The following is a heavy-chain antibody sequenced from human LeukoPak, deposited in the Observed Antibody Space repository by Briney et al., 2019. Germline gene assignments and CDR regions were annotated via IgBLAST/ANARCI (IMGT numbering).Heavy chain of an antibody. CDR3: AKSRAPTANPDAFDI. V-gene: IGHV3-30*02. D-gene: IGHD4/OR15-4a*01. CDR2: IGYGGSKE. J-gene: IGHJ3*02. Sequence: PGGSLRLSCVGSGFIFSNYGIHWVRQAPGKGLEWVSFIGYGGSKEYYADSVKGRFTISRDNSKNSLYLQMNSLRVDDTAVYYCAKSRAPTANPDAFDIWGQGTMVTVSS. CDR1: GFIFSNYG.